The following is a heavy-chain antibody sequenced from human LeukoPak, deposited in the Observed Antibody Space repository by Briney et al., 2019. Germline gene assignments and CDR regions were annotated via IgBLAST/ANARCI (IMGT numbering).Heavy chain of an antibody. CDR2: IWYDGSNK. D-gene: IGHD2-15*01. CDR1: GFTFSSYG. J-gene: IGHJ4*02. V-gene: IGHV3-33*01. Sequence: QPGGSLRLSCAASGFTFSSYGMHWVRQAPGKGLEWVAVIWYDGSNKYYADSVKGRFTISRDNSKNTLYLQMNSLRAEDTAVYYCARDAGYCSGGSCYPGQFDYWGQGTLVTVSS. CDR3: ARDAGYCSGGSCYPGQFDY.